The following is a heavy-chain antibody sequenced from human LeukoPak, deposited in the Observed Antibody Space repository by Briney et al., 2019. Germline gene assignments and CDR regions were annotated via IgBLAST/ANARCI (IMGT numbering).Heavy chain of an antibody. V-gene: IGHV3-30*04. CDR1: GFTFSSYA. D-gene: IGHD4-17*01. CDR3: ARAYYGDYGEDWFDP. J-gene: IGHJ5*02. Sequence: GGSLRLSCAASGFTFSSYAMHWVRQAPDKGLEWVAVISYDGSNKYYADSVKGRFTISRDNSKNTLYLQMNSLRAEDTAVYYCARAYYGDYGEDWFDPWGQGTLVTVSS. CDR2: ISYDGSNK.